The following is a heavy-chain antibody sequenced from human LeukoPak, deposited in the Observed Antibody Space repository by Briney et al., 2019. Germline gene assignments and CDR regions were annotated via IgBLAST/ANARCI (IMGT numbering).Heavy chain of an antibody. J-gene: IGHJ4*02. CDR3: ARGLGGRKKDY. D-gene: IGHD3-16*01. CDR1: GGSFSGYY. Sequence: SETLCLTCAFYGGSFSGYYWSWIRQPPGKGLEWIGEINHSGSTNYNPSLKSRVTISVDTSKNQFSLKLSSVTAADTAVYYCARGLGGRKKDYWGQGTLVTDSS. CDR2: INHSGST. V-gene: IGHV4-34*01.